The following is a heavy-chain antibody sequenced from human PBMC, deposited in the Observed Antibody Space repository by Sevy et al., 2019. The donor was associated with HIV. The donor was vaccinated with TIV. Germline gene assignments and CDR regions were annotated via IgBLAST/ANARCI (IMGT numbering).Heavy chain of an antibody. J-gene: IGHJ4*02. CDR2: ISNSGTAI. D-gene: IGHD4-17*01. V-gene: IGHV3-48*03. CDR1: GFTFSSYE. Sequence: GGSLRLSCAASGFTFSSYEMNWVRQAPGKGLEWVLYISNSGTAIYYSDSVKGRFTISRDNARNSLFLQMNSLRAEDTAVYYCARDLPPSATTVAHFDCWGQGTLVTVSS. CDR3: ARDLPPSATTVAHFDC.